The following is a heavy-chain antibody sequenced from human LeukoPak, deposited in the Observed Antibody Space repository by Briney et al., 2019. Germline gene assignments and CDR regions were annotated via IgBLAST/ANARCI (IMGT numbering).Heavy chain of an antibody. CDR3: ARRAIGYYYDSSGYYYEFPFDY. CDR2: IYPGDSDT. D-gene: IGHD3-22*01. V-gene: IGHV5-51*01. CDR1: GYSFTNYW. J-gene: IGHJ4*02. Sequence: GESLKISCKGSGYSFTNYWIGWVRQMPGKGLEWMGIIYPGDSDTRYSPSFQGQVTISADKSISTAYLQWSSLKASDTAMYYCARRAIGYYYDSSGYYYEFPFDYWGQGTLVTVSS.